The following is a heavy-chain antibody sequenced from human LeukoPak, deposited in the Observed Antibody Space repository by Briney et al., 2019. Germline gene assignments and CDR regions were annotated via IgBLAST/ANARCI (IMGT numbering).Heavy chain of an antibody. J-gene: IGHJ6*02. CDR2: IHSDGSST. D-gene: IGHD5-24*01. Sequence: GGSLRLSCAASGFTFSSYWMHWLRQAPGKGLVWVSRIHSDGSSTSYADSVKGRFTISRDNAKNTLYLQMNSLRAEDTAVYYCALDGYNLNYYYGMDVWGQGTTVTVSS. CDR1: GFTFSSYW. CDR3: ALDGYNLNYYYGMDV. V-gene: IGHV3-74*01.